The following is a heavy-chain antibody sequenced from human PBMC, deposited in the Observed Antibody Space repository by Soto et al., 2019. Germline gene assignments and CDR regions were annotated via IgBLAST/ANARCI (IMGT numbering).Heavy chain of an antibody. Sequence: GGSLRLSCSASGFTFNTYAMHWVRQAPGKGLEYVSVISSEGGSTYYADSVKGRFTISRDNSKNTLYLQMSSLRAEDTAVYYCVKESFSGSCYFGNAEYFQHWGQGTLVTVSS. CDR2: ISSEGGST. D-gene: IGHD1-26*01. J-gene: IGHJ1*01. V-gene: IGHV3-64D*06. CDR1: GFTFNTYA. CDR3: VKESFSGSCYFGNAEYFQH.